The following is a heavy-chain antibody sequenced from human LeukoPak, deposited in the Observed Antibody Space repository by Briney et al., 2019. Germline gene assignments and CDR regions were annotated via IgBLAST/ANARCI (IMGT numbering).Heavy chain of an antibody. CDR1: GLTFNNYA. J-gene: IGHJ6*02. Sequence: GGSLRLSCAVSGLTFNNYAMSWVRQAPGKGLEWVSAISKSGDHTYYAASAKGRFTIYRDNSKNTQYLQMNSLRAEDTAVYYCATSWGPDTSAFRWGRDGMDVWGQGTTVIVSS. CDR3: ATSWGPDTSAFRWGRDGMDV. V-gene: IGHV3-23*01. CDR2: ISKSGDHT. D-gene: IGHD3-16*01.